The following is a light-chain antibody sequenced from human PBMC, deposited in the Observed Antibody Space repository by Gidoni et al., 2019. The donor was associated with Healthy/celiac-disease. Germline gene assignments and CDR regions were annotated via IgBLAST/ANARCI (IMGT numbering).Light chain of an antibody. J-gene: IGKJ2*01. Sequence: DIQMTQSPSSLSASVGDRVTITCRASQSISSYFNWYQQKPGKAPKLLIYAASSLQSGVPSRFSGSGSETDFTLTISSLQPEDVATYYCQQSYSTLVYTFGQXTKLEIK. CDR2: AAS. CDR3: QQSYSTLVYT. CDR1: QSISSY. V-gene: IGKV1-39*01.